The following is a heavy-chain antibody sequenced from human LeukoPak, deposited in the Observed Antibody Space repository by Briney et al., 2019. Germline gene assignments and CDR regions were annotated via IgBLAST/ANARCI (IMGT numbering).Heavy chain of an antibody. J-gene: IGHJ4*02. D-gene: IGHD4-17*01. CDR3: ARDRTTVTIFDY. CDR2: INPSSDGT. V-gene: IGHV1-2*02. Sequence: ASVTVSLTSSGYTFTHYYMHSFRQAPGHALAWMGWINPSSDGTKYAQMFQGRVTMTGDTSISTAYMELSRLRSDDTAVYYCARDRTTVTIFDYWGQGTLVTVSS. CDR1: GYTFTHYY.